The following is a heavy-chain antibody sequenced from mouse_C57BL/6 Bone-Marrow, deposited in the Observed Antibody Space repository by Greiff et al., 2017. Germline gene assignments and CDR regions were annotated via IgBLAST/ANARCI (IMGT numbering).Heavy chain of an antibody. CDR3: ASYYYSSIGYFDV. D-gene: IGHD1-1*01. V-gene: IGHV2-2*01. Sequence: QVQLQQSGPGLVQPSQSLSITCTVSGFSLTSYGVHWVRQSPGKGLGWLGVIWSGGRTAYNAAFISRLSISKDNSKSQVFFKMNSLQADDTAIYYCASYYYSSIGYFDVWGTGTTVTVSS. CDR2: IWSGGRT. CDR1: GFSLTSYG. J-gene: IGHJ1*03.